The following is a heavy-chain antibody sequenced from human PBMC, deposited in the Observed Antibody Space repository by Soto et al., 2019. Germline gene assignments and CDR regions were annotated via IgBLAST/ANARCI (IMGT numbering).Heavy chain of an antibody. CDR2: ISAYNGTT. D-gene: IGHD1-1*01. CDR3: ARIRDVRNWNDPRSEAFDI. J-gene: IGHJ3*02. CDR1: GYTFPSYG. Sequence: QVPLVQSGAEVKKPGASVKVSCKASGYTFPSYGISWVRQAPGQGLEWMGWISAYNGTTKYAQKLQGRVTMTTDTSASTAYMGLRSLRSDDTAVYYCARIRDVRNWNDPRSEAFDIWGQGTMVTVSS. V-gene: IGHV1-18*01.